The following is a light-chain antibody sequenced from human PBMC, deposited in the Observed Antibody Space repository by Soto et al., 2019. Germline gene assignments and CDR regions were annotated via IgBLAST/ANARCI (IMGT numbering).Light chain of an antibody. Sequence: QLVLTQSSSASASLGSSVKLTCTLSSGHSSYIIAWHQQQPGKAPRYLMKLEGSGSYNKGSGVPDRFSGSSSGADRYLTISNLQFEEEADYYCVTWDSNTDDFGTGTKLTVL. CDR3: VTWDSNTDD. CDR2: LEGSGSY. J-gene: IGLJ1*01. CDR1: SGHSSYI. V-gene: IGLV4-60*02.